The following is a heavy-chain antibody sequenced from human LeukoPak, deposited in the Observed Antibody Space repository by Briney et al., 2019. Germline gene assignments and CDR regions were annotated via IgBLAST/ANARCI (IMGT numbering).Heavy chain of an antibody. J-gene: IGHJ4*02. CDR3: ATWGIAVAGTFDY. D-gene: IGHD6-19*01. CDR2: IYYSGST. CDR1: GGSISCSY. Sequence: PSETLSLTCTVSGGSISCSYWSWIRQPPGKGLEWIGYIYYSGSTNYNPSFKSRVAISVDTSKNQFSLKLSSVTAADTAVYYCATWGIAVAGTFDYWGQGTLVTVST. V-gene: IGHV4-59*08.